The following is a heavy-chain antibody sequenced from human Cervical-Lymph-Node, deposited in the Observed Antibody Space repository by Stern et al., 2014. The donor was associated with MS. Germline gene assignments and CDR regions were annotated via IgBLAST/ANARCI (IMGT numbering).Heavy chain of an antibody. CDR3: ARYAPMVTTDFDY. V-gene: IGHV7-4-1*02. Sequence: QVQLGQSGSELKKPGASVKVSCKASGYTFTTYGMNWVRQAPGQGLEWMGWINTNTGNPTYDQDFTGRFVFSLDTSVTTAYLQIRGLKAEDTAVYYCARYAPMVTTDFDYWGQGTLVTVSS. CDR1: GYTFTTYG. CDR2: INTNTGNP. J-gene: IGHJ4*02. D-gene: IGHD4-17*01.